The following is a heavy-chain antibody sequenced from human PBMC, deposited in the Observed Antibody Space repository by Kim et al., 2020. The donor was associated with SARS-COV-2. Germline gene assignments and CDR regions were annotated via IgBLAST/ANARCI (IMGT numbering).Heavy chain of an antibody. D-gene: IGHD6-13*01. Sequence: YYADSVQGRFTISRDNAKNSLYLQMNSLRAEDMAVYYCARDGIAAGTFDYWGQGTLVTVSS. V-gene: IGHV3-21*01. J-gene: IGHJ4*02. CDR3: ARDGIAAGTFDY.